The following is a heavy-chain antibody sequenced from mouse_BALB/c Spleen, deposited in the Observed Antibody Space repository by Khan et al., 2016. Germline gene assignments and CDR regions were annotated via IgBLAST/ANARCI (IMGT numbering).Heavy chain of an antibody. J-gene: IGHJ3*01. D-gene: IGHD2-4*01. CDR3: ASCYDYDGGFAY. CDR2: IWGDGST. CDR1: GFSLTGFS. V-gene: IGHV2-6-7*01. Sequence: VQLQESGPGLVAPSQSLSITCTVSGFSLTGFSVNWVRQPPGKALEWLGMIWGDGSTDYNSGLKSRLSFSKDDSKSQVFLKMNSLQTDDTARYFCASCYDYDGGFAYWGQGTLVTVSA.